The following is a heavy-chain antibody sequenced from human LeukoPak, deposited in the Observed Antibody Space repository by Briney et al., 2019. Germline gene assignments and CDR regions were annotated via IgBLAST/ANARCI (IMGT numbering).Heavy chain of an antibody. CDR3: ARDHAGPYSTGWFPEYYFDY. CDR2: ISSSSSHI. Sequence: GGSLRLSCADFGFTFSSYSMNWVRQAPGKGLEWVSSISSSSSHIYYADSVKGRFTISRDNAKNSLYLQMNSLRAEDTAVYYCARDHAGPYSTGWFPEYYFDYWGQGTLVTVSS. V-gene: IGHV3-21*01. J-gene: IGHJ4*02. CDR1: GFTFSSYS. D-gene: IGHD6-19*01.